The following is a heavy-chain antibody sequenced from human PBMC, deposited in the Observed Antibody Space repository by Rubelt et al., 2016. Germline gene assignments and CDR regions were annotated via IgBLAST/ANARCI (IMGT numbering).Heavy chain of an antibody. Sequence: QVQLVESGGGLVKPGGSLRLSCAASGFTFRDYYMSWIRQAPGKGLEWVSYISSSDSTIYYADSVKGRFTISRDNAKNSLYLQMNSLRAEDTAVYYCARASYSSSLTTYYYYGMDVWGQGTMVIVSS. D-gene: IGHD6-13*01. V-gene: IGHV3-11*01. CDR3: ARASYSSSLTTYYYYGMDV. J-gene: IGHJ6*02. CDR2: ISSSDSTI. CDR1: GFTFRDYY.